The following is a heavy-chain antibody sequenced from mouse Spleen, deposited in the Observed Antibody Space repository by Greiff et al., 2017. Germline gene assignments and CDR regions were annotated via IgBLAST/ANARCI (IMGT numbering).Heavy chain of an antibody. V-gene: IGHV1-59*01. CDR1: GYTFTSYW. CDR2: IDPSDSYT. Sequence: QVQLKQSGAELVRPGTSVKLSCKASGYTFTSYWMHWVKQRPGQGLEWIGVIDPSDSYTNYNQKFKGKATLTVDTSSSTAYMQLSSLTSEDSAVYYCARESRPLSNYYYYAMDYWGQGTSVTVSS. CDR3: ARESRPLSNYYYYAMDY. J-gene: IGHJ4*01. D-gene: IGHD2-5*01.